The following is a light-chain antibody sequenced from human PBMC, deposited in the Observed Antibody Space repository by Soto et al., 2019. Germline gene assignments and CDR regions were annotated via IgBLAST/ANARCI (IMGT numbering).Light chain of an antibody. CDR1: SSDVGGYNY. V-gene: IGLV2-14*01. CDR2: DVS. CDR3: SSYTSSSTPVV. J-gene: IGLJ2*01. Sequence: QSALTQPASVSGSPGQSITISCTGTSSDVGGYNYVSWYQQHPGKAPKLMIYDVSNRPSGVSNRFSGSKSGNTASLTISGLQAEDKADYNCSSYTSSSTPVVFGGGTKLTVL.